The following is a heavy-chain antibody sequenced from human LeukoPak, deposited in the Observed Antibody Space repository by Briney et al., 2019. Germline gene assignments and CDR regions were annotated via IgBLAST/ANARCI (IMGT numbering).Heavy chain of an antibody. CDR2: IYYSGST. CDR3: ASQLGGTTFH. D-gene: IGHD1-1*01. V-gene: IGHV4-39*01. J-gene: IGHJ4*02. Sequence: SETLSLTCTVSGGSISRSSYYWGWIRQPPGKGLEWIGSIYYSGSTYYNPSLKSRVTISVDTSKNQFSLRLSSVTAADSAVYYCASQLGGTTFHWGQGALVTVSS. CDR1: GGSISRSSYY.